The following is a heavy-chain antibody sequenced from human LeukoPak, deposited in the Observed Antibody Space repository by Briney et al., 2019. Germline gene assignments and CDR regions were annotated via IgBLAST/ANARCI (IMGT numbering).Heavy chain of an antibody. D-gene: IGHD2-15*01. J-gene: IGHJ4*02. CDR2: IYTSGST. V-gene: IGHV4-38-2*02. CDR3: AREDCSGGSCYSDY. CDR1: GYSISSGYY. Sequence: SETLSLTCTVSGYSISSGYYWGWIRQPPGKGLEWIGRIYTSGSTNYNPSLKSRVTMSVDTSKNQFSLKLSSVTAADTAVYYCAREDCSGGSCYSDYWGQGTLVTVSS.